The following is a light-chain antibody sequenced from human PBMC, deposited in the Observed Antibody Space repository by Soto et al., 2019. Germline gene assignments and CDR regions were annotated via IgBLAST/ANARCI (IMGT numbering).Light chain of an antibody. CDR1: QSVSYY. Sequence: EILMTQSPATLSVSPGERVSFSCRASQSVSYYLAWYQQKPGQAPRLLIYGASSRATGIPARFSGSGSGTEFTLTISSLQSEDFAVYYCQQYNNWPPWTFGQGTKVDI. CDR2: GAS. V-gene: IGKV3-15*01. CDR3: QQYNNWPPWT. J-gene: IGKJ1*01.